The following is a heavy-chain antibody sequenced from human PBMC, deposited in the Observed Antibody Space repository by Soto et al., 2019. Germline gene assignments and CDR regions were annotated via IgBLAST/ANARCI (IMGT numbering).Heavy chain of an antibody. V-gene: IGHV4-34*01. D-gene: IGHD2-8*02. CDR3: ASDKITGRLAY. CDR1: GGSFSGYY. CDR2: INHSGST. J-gene: IGHJ4*02. Sequence: QVQLQQWGAGLLKPSETLSLTCAVYGGSFSGYYWTWIRQPPGTGLEWIGEINHSGSTNYNPSLKRRVTISVDTSKTQFSLKLTSVTAADTAVYYGASDKITGRLAYWGQGTLVTVSS.